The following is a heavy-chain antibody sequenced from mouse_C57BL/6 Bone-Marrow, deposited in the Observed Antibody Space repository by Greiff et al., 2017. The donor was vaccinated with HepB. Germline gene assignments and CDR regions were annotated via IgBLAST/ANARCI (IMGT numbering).Heavy chain of an antibody. J-gene: IGHJ3*01. D-gene: IGHD2-12*01. CDR1: GYTFTSYW. Sequence: QVQLQQPGAELVMPGASVKLSCKASGYTFTSYWMHWVKQRPGQGLEWIGEIDPSDSYTNYNQKFKGKSTLTVDKSSSTAYMQLSSLTSEDSAVYYCARFCYGFAYGGQGTRVTVSA. CDR3: ARFCYGFAY. CDR2: IDPSDSYT. V-gene: IGHV1-69*01.